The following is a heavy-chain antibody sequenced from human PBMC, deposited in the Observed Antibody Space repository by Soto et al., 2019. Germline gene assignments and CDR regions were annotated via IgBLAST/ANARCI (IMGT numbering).Heavy chain of an antibody. CDR3: ARDPGLLGYCSSTSCSRMDV. D-gene: IGHD2-2*01. CDR1: GFTFSSYG. V-gene: IGHV3-33*01. CDR2: IWDDGSNK. Sequence: QVQLVESGGGVVQPGRSLRLSCAASGFTFSSYGMHWVRQAPGKGLEWVAVIWDDGSNKYYADSVKGRFTISRDNSKNTLYLQMNSLRAEDTAVYYCARDPGLLGYCSSTSCSRMDVWGQGTTVTVSS. J-gene: IGHJ6*02.